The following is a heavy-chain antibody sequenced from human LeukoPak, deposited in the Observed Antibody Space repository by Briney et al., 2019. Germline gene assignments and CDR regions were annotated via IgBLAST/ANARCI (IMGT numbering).Heavy chain of an antibody. V-gene: IGHV1-69*13. CDR1: GGTFSSYA. J-gene: IGHJ6*03. CDR2: IIPIFGTA. CDR3: ARDRNYDILTGYPNYYYYYMDV. Sequence: VASVKVSCKASGGTFSSYAISWVRQAPGQGLEWMGGIIPIFGTANYAQKFQGRVTITADESTSTAYMELSSLRSEDTAVYYCARDRNYDILTGYPNYYYYYMDVWGKGTTVTISS. D-gene: IGHD3-9*01.